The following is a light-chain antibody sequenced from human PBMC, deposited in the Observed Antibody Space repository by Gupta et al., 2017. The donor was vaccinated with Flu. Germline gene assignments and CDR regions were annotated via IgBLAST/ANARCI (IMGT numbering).Light chain of an antibody. CDR1: QSVSSY. V-gene: IGKV3-11*01. CDR2: DAS. Sequence: EIVLTQSPATLSLSPGERATLSCRASQSVSSYLAWYQQKPGQAPRLFIYDASNRANGIPARFSGSGXGTXFTLTIXSLEPEDFAVYSCQQRSNWPITFGXGTKVEIK. CDR3: QQRSNWPIT. J-gene: IGKJ4*01.